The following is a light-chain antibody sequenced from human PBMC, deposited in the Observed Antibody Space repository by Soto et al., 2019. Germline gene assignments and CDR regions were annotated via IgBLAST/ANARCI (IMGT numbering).Light chain of an antibody. CDR3: ASWDDSLSAAV. J-gene: IGLJ7*01. Sequence: QSVVTQTPSASGTPGQRVTISCYGSSSNIGSNYVYWYQQLPGTAPRLLIYRNSDRPSGVPDRVSGSKSGTSASLAISGLRSEDEADYYCASWDDSLSAAVFGGGTQLTVL. V-gene: IGLV1-47*01. CDR2: RNS. CDR1: SSNIGSNY.